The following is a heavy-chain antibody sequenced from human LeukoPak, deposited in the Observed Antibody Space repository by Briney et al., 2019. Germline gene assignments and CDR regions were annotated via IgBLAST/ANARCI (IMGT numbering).Heavy chain of an antibody. CDR1: GGSISSYY. CDR3: AREVQGGNFDY. D-gene: IGHD2-15*01. V-gene: IGHV4-59*01. Sequence: PSETLSLTCTVSGGSISSYYWSWIRQPPGKGLEWIGYIYYSGSTNYNPSLKSRVTISVDTSKNQFSLKLSSVTAADTAVYYRAREVQGGNFDYWGQGTLVTVSS. CDR2: IYYSGST. J-gene: IGHJ4*02.